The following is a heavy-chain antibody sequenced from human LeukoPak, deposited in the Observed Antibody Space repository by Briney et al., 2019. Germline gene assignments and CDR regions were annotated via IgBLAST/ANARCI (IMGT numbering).Heavy chain of an antibody. D-gene: IGHD4-17*01. CDR3: AKTPPLYGDYGRYFQH. V-gene: IGHV3-23*01. CDR2: ISGSGGST. J-gene: IGHJ1*01. CDR1: GFTFSSYA. Sequence: GGSLRLSCAASGFTFSSYAMSWVRQAPGKGLEWVSAISGSGGSTYYADSVKGRFTISRDNSKNTLYLQMNSLRAEDTAVYYCAKTPPLYGDYGRYFQHWGQGTLVTVSS.